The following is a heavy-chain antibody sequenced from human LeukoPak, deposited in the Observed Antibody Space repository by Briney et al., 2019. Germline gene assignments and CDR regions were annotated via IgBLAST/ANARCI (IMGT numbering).Heavy chain of an antibody. D-gene: IGHD5-12*01. J-gene: IGHJ5*02. V-gene: IGHV3-20*01. Sequence: PGGSLRLSCAASGFTFSSYWMSWVRQAPGKGLEWVSGINWNGGSTGYADSVKGRFTISRDNAKNSLYLQMKSLRAEDTALYHCARVGFSGYESWFDPWGQGTLVTVSS. CDR2: INWNGGST. CDR1: GFTFSSYW. CDR3: ARVGFSGYESWFDP.